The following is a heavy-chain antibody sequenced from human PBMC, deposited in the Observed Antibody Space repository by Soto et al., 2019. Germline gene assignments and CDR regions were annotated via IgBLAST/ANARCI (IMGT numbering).Heavy chain of an antibody. J-gene: IGHJ4*02. Sequence: AASVKVSCKASGGTFSSYAISWVRQAPGQGLEWMGGIIPIFGTANYAQEFQGRVTITADESTSTAYMELSSLRSEDTAVYYCARGGFWSGYYYHFDYWGQGTLVTVSS. CDR1: GGTFSSYA. CDR3: ARGGFWSGYYYHFDY. CDR2: IIPIFGTA. D-gene: IGHD3-3*01. V-gene: IGHV1-69*13.